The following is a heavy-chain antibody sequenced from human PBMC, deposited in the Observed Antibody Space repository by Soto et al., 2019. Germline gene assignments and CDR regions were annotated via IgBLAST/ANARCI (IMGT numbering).Heavy chain of an antibody. CDR1: GGSISSGGYS. Sequence: SETLSLTCAVSGGSISSGGYSWSWIRQPPGKGLEWIGYIYHSGSTYYNPSLKSRVTISVDRSKNQFSLKLSSVTAADTAVYYCARERLRFLEWPNAFDIWGQGTMVTVSS. CDR3: ARERLRFLEWPNAFDI. CDR2: IYHSGST. D-gene: IGHD3-3*01. V-gene: IGHV4-30-2*01. J-gene: IGHJ3*02.